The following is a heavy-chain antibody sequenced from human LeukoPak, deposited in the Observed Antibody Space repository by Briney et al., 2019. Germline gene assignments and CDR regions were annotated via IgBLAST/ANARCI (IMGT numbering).Heavy chain of an antibody. J-gene: IGHJ5*02. CDR2: IYTSGST. CDR3: ARLRYFDSSGYYPT. Sequence: SETLSLTCTVSSGSISSYYWSWIRQPPGKGLEWIGYIYTSGSTNYNPSLKSRVTISVDTSKNQFSLKLSSVTAADTAVYYCARLRYFDSSGYYPTWGQGTLVTVPS. D-gene: IGHD3-22*01. V-gene: IGHV4-4*09. CDR1: SGSISSYY.